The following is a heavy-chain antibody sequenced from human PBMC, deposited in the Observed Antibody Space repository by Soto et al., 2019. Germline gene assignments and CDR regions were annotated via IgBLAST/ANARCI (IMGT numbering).Heavy chain of an antibody. V-gene: IGHV3-9*01. D-gene: IGHD2-2*01. J-gene: IGHJ4*02. CDR2: ISWNSGSI. CDR3: AKDFRSCSSTSCPNDY. Sequence: GGSLGLACAASGFTFDDYARHWGRQAPGKGLEWVSGISWNSGSICYADSVKGRFTISRDNAKNSLYLQMNSLRAEVTALYYCAKDFRSCSSTSCPNDYWGQGTLVTVSS. CDR1: GFTFDDYA.